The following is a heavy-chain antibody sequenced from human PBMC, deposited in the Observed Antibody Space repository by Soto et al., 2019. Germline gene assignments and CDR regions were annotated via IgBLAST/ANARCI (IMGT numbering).Heavy chain of an antibody. V-gene: IGHV4-34*01. CDR2: INHSGST. J-gene: IGHJ4*02. CDR1: GGSFSGYY. CDR3: ARGPRRGSGSYSSYFDY. Sequence: SETLSLTCAVYGGSFSGYYWSWIRQPPGKGLEWIGEINHSGSTNYNPSLKSRVTISVDTSKNQFSLKLSSVTAADTAVYYCARGPRRGSGSYSSYFDYWGQGTLVTVSS. D-gene: IGHD3-10*01.